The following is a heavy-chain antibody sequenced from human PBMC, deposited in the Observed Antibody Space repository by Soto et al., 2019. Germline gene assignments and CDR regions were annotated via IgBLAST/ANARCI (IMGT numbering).Heavy chain of an antibody. CDR1: GFTFSSYA. Sequence: EVQLLESGGGLVQPGGSLSLSCAASGFTFSSYAMSWVRQAPGKGLEWVSAFSGSSFSTYYADSVKGRFTISRDDSKNTLYLQMNSLRAEDTAVYSCAKDKEYSSSSPLYFDYWGQRTLVTVSS. CDR2: FSGSSFST. CDR3: AKDKEYSSSSPLYFDY. V-gene: IGHV3-23*01. J-gene: IGHJ4*02. D-gene: IGHD6-6*01.